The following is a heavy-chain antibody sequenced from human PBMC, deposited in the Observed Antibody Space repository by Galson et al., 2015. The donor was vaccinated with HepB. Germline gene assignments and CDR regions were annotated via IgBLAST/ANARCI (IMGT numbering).Heavy chain of an antibody. Sequence: ETLSLTCTVSGASISSTDYYWGWIRQPPGKGLEGIGSIYSSGRTYYNTSLKSRVSISVDTSKNQFSLKVASVTAADTAMYYCARLPKLGRRGWYTYFDPWGQGTLVTVSS. J-gene: IGHJ5*02. CDR1: GASISSTDYY. CDR3: ARLPKLGRRGWYTYFDP. CDR2: IYSSGRT. D-gene: IGHD6-19*01. V-gene: IGHV4-39*01.